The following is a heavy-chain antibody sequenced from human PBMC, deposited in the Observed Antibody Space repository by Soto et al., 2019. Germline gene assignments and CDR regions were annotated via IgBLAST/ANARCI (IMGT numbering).Heavy chain of an antibody. CDR1: GYSLNELC. V-gene: IGHV1-24*01. CDR3: ATDLGVALAPLSILYFQQ. J-gene: IGHJ1*01. Sequence: ASVKVSCKVSGYSLNELCMHWVRQPPGKGLEWIGGFDPEEGKMIYAQDFQGRVTMTEDTSTDTAYMELNSLTSEDTAIYYCATDLGVALAPLSILYFQQWGQGTVVTVSS. CDR2: FDPEEGKM. D-gene: IGHD3-10*01.